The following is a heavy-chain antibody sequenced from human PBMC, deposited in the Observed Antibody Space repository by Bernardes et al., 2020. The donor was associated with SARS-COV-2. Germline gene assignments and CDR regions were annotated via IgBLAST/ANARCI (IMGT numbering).Heavy chain of an antibody. J-gene: IGHJ4*02. CDR1: LFSLIPRGVG. CDR3: VHRPFLSAYFFDY. Sequence: SGHTLLKPPHTLTLTCRFSLFSLIPRGVGVGWVRQPPGNALEWLALIYWDGDTRYSPSVKSMLTITKDTSTSQVVLTLTNMDPVDTATYYCVHRPFLSAYFFDYWGQGALVTVSS. CDR2: IYWDGDT. V-gene: IGHV2-5*02.